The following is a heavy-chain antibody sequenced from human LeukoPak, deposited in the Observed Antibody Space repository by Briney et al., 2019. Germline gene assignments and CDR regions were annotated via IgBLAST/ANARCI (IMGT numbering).Heavy chain of an antibody. CDR3: TTELYCSGGSCSLDFDY. V-gene: IGHV3-33*01. CDR1: GFTFSTYG. CDR2: IWYDGSNK. D-gene: IGHD2-15*01. Sequence: GGSLRLSCAASGFTFSTYGMHWVRQAPGKGLEWVAVIWYDGSNKYYADSVKGRFTISRDNSKNTLYLQMNSLKTEDTAVYYCTTELYCSGGSCSLDFDYWGQGTLVTVSS. J-gene: IGHJ4*02.